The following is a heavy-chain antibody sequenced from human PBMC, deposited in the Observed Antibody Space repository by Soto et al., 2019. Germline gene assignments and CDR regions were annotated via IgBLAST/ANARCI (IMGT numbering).Heavy chain of an antibody. CDR1: GGSISSGDYY. CDR3: ARAVRGSYYDY. V-gene: IGHV4-30-4*01. J-gene: IGHJ4*02. Sequence: QVQLQESGPGLVKPSQTLSLTCTVSGGSISSGDYYWSGIRQPPGKGLEWIGYIYYSGSTYYNPSLKSRVTIAVDTSKNEFSLKLSSVTAADTAVYYCARAVRGSYYDYWGQGTLVTVSS. CDR2: IYYSGST. D-gene: IGHD1-26*01.